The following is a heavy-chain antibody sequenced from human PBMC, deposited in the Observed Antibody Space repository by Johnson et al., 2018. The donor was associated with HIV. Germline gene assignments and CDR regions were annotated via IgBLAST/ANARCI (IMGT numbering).Heavy chain of an antibody. CDR3: ARDGRGEQLVDQGDAFDI. Sequence: VQLVESGGGLVRPGGSLRLSCVASGFNFIDYAMIWVRKAPGKGLEWVSFISGGEDDTYYADSVRGRFTISRDNSKNTLYLQMTSLRAEDTALYFCARDGRGEQLVDQGDAFDIWGQGTMVTVSS. V-gene: IGHV3-23*04. CDR2: ISGGEDDT. J-gene: IGHJ3*02. D-gene: IGHD6-6*01. CDR1: GFNFIDYA.